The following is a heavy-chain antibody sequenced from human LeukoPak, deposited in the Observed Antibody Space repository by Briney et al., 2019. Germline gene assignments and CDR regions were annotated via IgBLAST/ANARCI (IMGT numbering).Heavy chain of an antibody. Sequence: GGSLRLSCAASGFTFSSYSMNWVRQAPGKGLEWVAVISYDGSNKYYADSVKGRFTISRDNSKNTLYLQMNSLRAEDTAVYYCARDLYSGYASTRLLDYWGQGTLVTVSS. CDR1: GFTFSSYS. CDR2: ISYDGSNK. D-gene: IGHD5-12*01. V-gene: IGHV3-30*03. CDR3: ARDLYSGYASTRLLDY. J-gene: IGHJ4*02.